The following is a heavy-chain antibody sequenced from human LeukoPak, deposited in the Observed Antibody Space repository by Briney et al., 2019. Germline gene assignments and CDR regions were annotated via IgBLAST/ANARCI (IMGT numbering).Heavy chain of an antibody. CDR3: ARNLMTYYGMDV. CDR1: GFTFSDYY. D-gene: IGHD3-16*01. Sequence: PGGSLRLSCAASGFTFSDYYMSWIRQAPGKGLEWVSYISSSSSYTNYADSVKGRFTISRDNAKNSLYLQMNSLRAEDTAVYYCARNLMTYYGMDVWGQGTTVTVSS. V-gene: IGHV3-11*03. CDR2: ISSSSSYT. J-gene: IGHJ6*02.